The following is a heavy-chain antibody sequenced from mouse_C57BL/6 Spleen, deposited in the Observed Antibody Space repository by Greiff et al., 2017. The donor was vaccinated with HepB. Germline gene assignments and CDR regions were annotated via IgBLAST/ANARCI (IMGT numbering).Heavy chain of an antibody. V-gene: IGHV1-69*01. CDR2: IDPSDSYT. Sequence: QVQLQQPGAELVMPGASVKLSCKASGYTFTSYWMHWVKQRPGQGLEWIGEIDPSDSYTNYNQKFKGKSTLTVDKSSSTAYMQLSSLTSEDSAVYYCASVGVFGYWGQGTTLTVAS. D-gene: IGHD1-1*01. CDR1: GYTFTSYW. CDR3: ASVGVFGY. J-gene: IGHJ2*01.